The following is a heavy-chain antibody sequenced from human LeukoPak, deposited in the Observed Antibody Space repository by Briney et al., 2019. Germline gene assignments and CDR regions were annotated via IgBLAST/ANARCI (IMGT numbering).Heavy chain of an antibody. CDR3: AMMPSPNTGWKFEY. D-gene: IGHD1-1*01. J-gene: IGHJ4*02. CDR1: GFGFSLYG. V-gene: IGHV3-30*02. CDR2: IRYDASVQ. Sequence: GGSLRLSCEGSGFGFSLYGMHWVRQAPGKGLEWVAFIRYDASVQYYADSVEGRFAVSRDNPESTLYLQMNSLSAEDTALYFCAMMPSPNTGWKFEYWGQGTQVTVSS.